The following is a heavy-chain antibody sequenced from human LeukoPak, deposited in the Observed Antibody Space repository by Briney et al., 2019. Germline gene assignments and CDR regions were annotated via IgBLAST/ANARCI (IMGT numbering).Heavy chain of an antibody. Sequence: SETLSLTCTVSGDSISSYYWSWIRQPAGKGLEWIGRIHTSGSTNYNPSLESRVTMSVDTSKNQFSLKLSSVTAADMAVYYCARVALYNTYDYLASWGQGTLVTVPS. CDR2: IHTSGST. V-gene: IGHV4-4*07. D-gene: IGHD3-3*01. J-gene: IGHJ4*02. CDR3: ARVALYNTYDYLAS. CDR1: GDSISSYY.